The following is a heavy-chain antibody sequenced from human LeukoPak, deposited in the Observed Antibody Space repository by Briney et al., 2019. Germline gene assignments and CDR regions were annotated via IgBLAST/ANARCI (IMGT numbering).Heavy chain of an antibody. J-gene: IGHJ5*02. CDR1: GGSISSSSYY. D-gene: IGHD3-22*01. Sequence: PSETLSLTCTVSGGSISSSSYYWGWIRQPPGKGLEWIGSIYYTGSTYYNPSLKSRVTISVDTSKNQFSLKLSSVTAADTAVYYCAIDRGYYDSTGYVNWLDPWGQGTLVTVSS. CDR3: AIDRGYYDSTGYVNWLDP. CDR2: IYYTGST. V-gene: IGHV4-39*01.